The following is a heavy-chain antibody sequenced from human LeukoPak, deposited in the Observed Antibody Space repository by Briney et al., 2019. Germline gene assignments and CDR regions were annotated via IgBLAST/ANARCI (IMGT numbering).Heavy chain of an antibody. V-gene: IGHV1-2*02. J-gene: IGHJ5*02. CDR2: INPNSGGT. Sequence: ASVKVSCKASGYTFTGYYMHWVRQAPGQGLEWMGWINPNSGGTNYAQKFQGGVTMTRDTSISTAYMELSGLRSDDTAVYYCARDLTGTTSGWFDPWGQGTLVTVSS. D-gene: IGHD1-7*01. CDR1: GYTFTGYY. CDR3: ARDLTGTTSGWFDP.